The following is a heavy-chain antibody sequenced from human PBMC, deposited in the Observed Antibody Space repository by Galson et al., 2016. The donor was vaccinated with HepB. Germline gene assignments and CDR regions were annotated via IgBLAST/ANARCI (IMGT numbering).Heavy chain of an antibody. J-gene: IGHJ4*02. Sequence: TLSLTCDVYGGSLSGYYWSWIRQHPGKGLEWIGYIYHSGSTYYNPSLKSRDSISVDTSKNQFSLKLSSVTAADTAVYYCARDRSSGSGNFGYWGQGTLVTVSS. CDR2: IYHSGST. CDR1: GGSLSGYY. D-gene: IGHD3-10*01. CDR3: ARDRSSGSGNFGY. V-gene: IGHV4-34*09.